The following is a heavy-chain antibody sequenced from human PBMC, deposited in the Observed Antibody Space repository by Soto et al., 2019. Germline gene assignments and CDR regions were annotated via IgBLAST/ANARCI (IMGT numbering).Heavy chain of an antibody. Sequence: QAQLVQSGAEVKKPGASVKVSCKASGYTFTGYDINWVRQATGQGLEWMGWMNPNSGNTGYAQNSHGRGTMTRDNPITTAYMELPSLRDDDSAVYYCAGEKVGTTGIDFWGQGTLVTVSS. D-gene: IGHD1-26*01. CDR3: AGEKVGTTGIDF. CDR1: GYTFTGYD. J-gene: IGHJ4*02. CDR2: MNPNSGNT. V-gene: IGHV1-8*01.